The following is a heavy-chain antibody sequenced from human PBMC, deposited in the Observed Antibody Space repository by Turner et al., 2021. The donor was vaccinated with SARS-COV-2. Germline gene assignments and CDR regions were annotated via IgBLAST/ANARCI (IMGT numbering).Heavy chain of an antibody. CDR2: INHSGST. CDR1: GGSFSGYY. D-gene: IGHD6-19*01. Sequence: QVQLQPWGAGLLKPSETLSLTCGVHGGSFSGYYWSWIRQPPGKGLEWIGEINHSGSTNYNPSLKSRVTISVDTSKNQFSLKLSSVTAADTAVYYCARGYYNAAYSSGWYVYNAEYFQQWGQGTLVTVSS. J-gene: IGHJ1*01. CDR3: ARGYYNAAYSSGWYVYNAEYFQQ. V-gene: IGHV4-34*01.